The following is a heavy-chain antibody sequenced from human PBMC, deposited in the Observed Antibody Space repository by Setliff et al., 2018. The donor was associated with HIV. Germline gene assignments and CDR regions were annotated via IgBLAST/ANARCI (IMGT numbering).Heavy chain of an antibody. CDR3: TGDYNSGSNRFDY. CDR2: IYYTGST. D-gene: IGHD3-10*01. J-gene: IGHJ4*02. V-gene: IGHV4-59*08. Sequence: KASETLSLTCNVSGGSISSYYWSWLRQPPGKRFEWIGYIYYTGSTDYNPSLKNRVTISMDTSKNQFSLKLTSVTAADAALYYCTGDYNSGSNRFDYWGQGTPVTVSS. CDR1: GGSISSYY.